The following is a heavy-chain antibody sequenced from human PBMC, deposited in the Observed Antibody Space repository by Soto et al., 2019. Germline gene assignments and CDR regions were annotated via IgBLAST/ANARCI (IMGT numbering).Heavy chain of an antibody. J-gene: IGHJ5*02. Sequence: SQTLSLTCAISGDSVSSNSAAWNWIRQSPSRGLEWLGRTYYRSEWSSDYAASVKGRISINPDTSKNQFYLQLNSVTPEDTAVYYCARLVLAETKGLDPWGQGTLVT. CDR2: TYYRSEWSS. D-gene: IGHD2-2*01. CDR3: ARLVLAETKGLDP. CDR1: GDSVSSNSAA. V-gene: IGHV6-1*01.